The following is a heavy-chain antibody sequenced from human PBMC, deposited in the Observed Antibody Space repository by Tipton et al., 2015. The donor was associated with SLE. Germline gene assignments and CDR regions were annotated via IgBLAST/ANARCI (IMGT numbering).Heavy chain of an antibody. CDR2: INHSGST. D-gene: IGHD6-19*01. CDR3: ARGMWQWLVEEGYYFDY. J-gene: IGHJ4*02. CDR1: GGSFSGYY. Sequence: TLSLTCAVYGGSFSGYYWSWIRQPPGKGLEWIGEINHSGSTNYNPSLKSRVTISVDTSKNQFSLKLGSVTAADTAVYYCARGMWQWLVEEGYYFDYWGQGTLVTVSS. V-gene: IGHV4-34*01.